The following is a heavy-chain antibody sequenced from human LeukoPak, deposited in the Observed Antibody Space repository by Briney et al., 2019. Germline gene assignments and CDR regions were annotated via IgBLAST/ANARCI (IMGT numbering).Heavy chain of an antibody. CDR3: ARVSGDSLDY. CDR2: VSSGGGSI. V-gene: IGHV3-48*03. Sequence: GGSLRLSCAASGFTFSNFEGNWVRQAPGKGLEWVPYVSSGGGSIYYADSVKGRFTISRDNAKNSLYLQMNSLRAEDTAVYYCARVSGDSLDYWGQGTLVTVSS. J-gene: IGHJ4*02. D-gene: IGHD2-21*02. CDR1: GFTFSNFE.